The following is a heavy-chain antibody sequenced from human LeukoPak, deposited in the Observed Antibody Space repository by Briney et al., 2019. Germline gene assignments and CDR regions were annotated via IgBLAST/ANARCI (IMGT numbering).Heavy chain of an antibody. CDR1: GFTFSSFS. V-gene: IGHV3-48*01. CDR3: ARVDYGDYGGSLFDY. CDR2: ISSSSSTI. Sequence: PGGSLRPSCAASGFTFSSFSMNWVRQAPGKGLEWVSYISSSSSTIYYADSVKGRFTIARDNAKNSLYLQMNSLRAEDTALYYCARVDYGDYGGSLFDYWGQRSLVTVSS. J-gene: IGHJ4*02. D-gene: IGHD4-17*01.